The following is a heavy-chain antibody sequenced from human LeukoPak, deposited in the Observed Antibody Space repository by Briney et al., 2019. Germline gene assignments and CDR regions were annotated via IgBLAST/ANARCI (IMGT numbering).Heavy chain of an antibody. J-gene: IGHJ4*02. CDR3: AITRGIGLSFDY. V-gene: IGHV3-23*01. CDR1: GFTFSSYA. Sequence: GGSLRLSCAASGFTFSSYAMSWVRRAPGKGLEWVSSISGSGGSTYYADSVKGRFTISRDNSKNTLYLQMNSLRTEDTAVYYCAITRGIGLSFDYWGQGTLVTVSS. CDR2: ISGSGGST. D-gene: IGHD6-13*01.